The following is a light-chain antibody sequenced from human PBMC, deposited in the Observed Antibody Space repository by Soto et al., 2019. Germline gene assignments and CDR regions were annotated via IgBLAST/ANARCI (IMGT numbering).Light chain of an antibody. Sequence: EIVMTQSPATLSVSPGERATLSCRASQSVSSNLAWYQQKPGQAPRLLIHGASTRATGIPARFGGGGSGTEFTLTISSLQSEDFAVYYCQQYNNWPRTFGQGTKLEIK. J-gene: IGKJ2*01. CDR1: QSVSSN. V-gene: IGKV3-15*01. CDR2: GAS. CDR3: QQYNNWPRT.